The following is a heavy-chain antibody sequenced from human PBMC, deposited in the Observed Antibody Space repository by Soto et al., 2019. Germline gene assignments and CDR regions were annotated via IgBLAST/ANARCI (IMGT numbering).Heavy chain of an antibody. CDR3: ARGVLH. J-gene: IGHJ4*01. CDR2: IYSSGST. V-gene: IGHV4-39*07. CDR1: SDSVSSSSYT. Sequence: SETLSLTCTVSSDSVSSSSYTWGWIRQPPGKGPEWIGSIYSSGSTYYNPSLNSRVTVSVDTSKNQFSLMVTSVTAVDTAVYYCARGVLHWGQGTLVTVSS.